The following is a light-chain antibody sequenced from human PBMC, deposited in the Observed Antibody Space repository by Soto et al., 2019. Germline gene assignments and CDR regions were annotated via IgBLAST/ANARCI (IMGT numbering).Light chain of an antibody. J-gene: IGKJ1*01. Sequence: DIQMTQSPSTLSASVGDRVTITCRASQSISSWLAWYQQKPGKAPKLLIYKASSLESGVPSRFSGSGSGTEFNLTISSLQPDDFATYYCQQYNSYPWTFGQATKVDIK. CDR2: KAS. CDR1: QSISSW. CDR3: QQYNSYPWT. V-gene: IGKV1-5*03.